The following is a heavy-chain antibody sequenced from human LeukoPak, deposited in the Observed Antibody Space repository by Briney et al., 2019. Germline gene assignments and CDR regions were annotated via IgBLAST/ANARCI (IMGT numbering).Heavy chain of an antibody. CDR3: ARRAINSVMFDY. J-gene: IGHJ4*02. Sequence: SETLSLTCTVTGDSISTYYWSWIRQPPGKGLEWIGYIHYSGSTNYNPSLRSRVTISVDTSKNQFSLKLSSATAADTAVCFCARRAINSVMFDYWGQGTLVTVSS. CDR2: IHYSGST. CDR1: GDSISTYY. V-gene: IGHV4-59*08. D-gene: IGHD5-12*01.